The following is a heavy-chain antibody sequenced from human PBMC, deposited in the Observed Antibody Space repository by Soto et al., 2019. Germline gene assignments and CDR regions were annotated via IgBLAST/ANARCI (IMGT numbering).Heavy chain of an antibody. CDR3: ARPMYYYDSSGYYSPPPYYGMDV. V-gene: IGHV1-69*01. Sequence: QVQLVQSGAEVKKPGSSVKVSCKASGGTFSSYAISWVRQAPGQGLEWMGGIIPIFGTANYAQKFQGRVTITADEPTSQAYMELSSLRSEETAVYYCARPMYYYDSSGYYSPPPYYGMDVWGQGTTVTVSS. CDR2: IIPIFGTA. J-gene: IGHJ6*02. CDR1: GGTFSSYA. D-gene: IGHD3-22*01.